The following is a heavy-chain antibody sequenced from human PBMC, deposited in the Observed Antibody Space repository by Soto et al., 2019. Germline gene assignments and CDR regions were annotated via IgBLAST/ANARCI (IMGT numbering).Heavy chain of an antibody. Sequence: SQTPVRTCAIPGDRVSSNSATWYWIRHSPSSGLGWLGRTYYKSKWYNDYAVSVKSRITINPDTSKNQFSLQLNSVTPEDTAVYFCAKSEGSGWNYYFYGMDVWGQGTSVTVSS. CDR2: TYYKSKWYN. CDR1: GDRVSSNSAT. J-gene: IGHJ6*02. CDR3: AKSEGSGWNYYFYGMDV. V-gene: IGHV6-1*01. D-gene: IGHD6-19*01.